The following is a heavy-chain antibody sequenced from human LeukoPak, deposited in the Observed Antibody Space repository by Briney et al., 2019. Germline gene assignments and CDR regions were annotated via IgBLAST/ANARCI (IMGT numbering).Heavy chain of an antibody. J-gene: IGHJ6*03. CDR3: VREATVSFYYFYYMDV. CDR2: IREDGGQK. D-gene: IGHD4-11*01. Sequence: GGSLRLSCTASGFTFSNYYMSWVRQAPGKGLEWVANIREDGGQKNYVDSVKGRFTISRDNGENSLSLQMNSLRAEDTAVYYCVREATVSFYYFYYMDVWGNGTTVTAS. CDR1: GFTFSNYY. V-gene: IGHV3-7*01.